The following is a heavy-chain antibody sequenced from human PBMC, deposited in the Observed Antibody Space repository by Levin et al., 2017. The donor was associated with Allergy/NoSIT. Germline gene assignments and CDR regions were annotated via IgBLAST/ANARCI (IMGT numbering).Heavy chain of an antibody. V-gene: IGHV3-21*06. CDR2: ISRSSSYI. CDR3: ARGSLVTHNFESSGGMWTDY. J-gene: IGHJ4*02. CDR1: GFSFSNYA. Sequence: RPGGSLRLSCAASGFSFSNYAMNWVRQAPGKGLEWVSFISRSSSYIYYADSVKGRFTISRDNAENSLFLQMNSLRGEDSAVYYCARGSLVTHNFESSGGMWTDYWGQGTLVTVSS. D-gene: IGHD3-22*01.